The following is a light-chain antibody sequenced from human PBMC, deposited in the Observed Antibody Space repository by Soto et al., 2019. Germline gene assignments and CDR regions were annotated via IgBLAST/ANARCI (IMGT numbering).Light chain of an antibody. CDR1: RGIGNA. CDR3: HKYDSAPT. V-gene: IGKV1-27*01. Sequence: DIQMTQSPSSLSASVGDRVTITCRPSRGIGNALAWYQQKPGTVPKLLIHSASTLQSGVPSRFSGSGSGTDFTLTISSLQPEDVASYYCHKYDSAPTFGPGTKVDSK. CDR2: SAS. J-gene: IGKJ1*01.